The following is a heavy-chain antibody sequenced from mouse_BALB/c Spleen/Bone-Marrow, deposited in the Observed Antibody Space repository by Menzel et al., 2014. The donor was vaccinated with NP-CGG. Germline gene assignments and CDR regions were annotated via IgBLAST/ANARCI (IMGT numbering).Heavy chain of an antibody. J-gene: IGHJ2*01. Sequence: EVMLVESGGGLVQPGGSLKLSCAASGFDFRRYWMSWVRQAPGKGLQWIGEINPDSRTINYTPSLKDKFIISRDNAKNTLYLQMSKVRSEDTALYYCAGGNYYGNLDYWGQDTTLTVSS. CDR1: GFDFRRYW. D-gene: IGHD2-1*01. CDR3: AGGNYYGNLDY. CDR2: INPDSRTI. V-gene: IGHV4-1*02.